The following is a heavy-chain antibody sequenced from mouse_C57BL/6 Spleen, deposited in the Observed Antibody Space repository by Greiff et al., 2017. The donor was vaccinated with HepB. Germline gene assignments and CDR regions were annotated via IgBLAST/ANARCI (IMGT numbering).Heavy chain of an antibody. V-gene: IGHV1-82*01. Sequence: QVQLQQSGPELVKPGASVKISCKASGYAFSSSWMNWVKQRPGKGLEWIGRISPGDGDTNYTGKFKGKATLTAYKSSSTAYMQLSSLTSEDSAVYFCARANDGYYYAMDDWGQGTSVTVSS. CDR1: GYAFSSSW. CDR3: ARANDGYYYAMDD. J-gene: IGHJ4*01. CDR2: ISPGDGDT. D-gene: IGHD2-3*01.